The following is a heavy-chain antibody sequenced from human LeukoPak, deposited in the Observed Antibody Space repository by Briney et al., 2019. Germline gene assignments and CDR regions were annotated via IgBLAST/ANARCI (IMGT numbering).Heavy chain of an antibody. D-gene: IGHD3-3*02. CDR2: ISGSGTNT. V-gene: IGHV3-23*01. Sequence: QTGGTLRLSCAASGFTFSSYGMRWVRQAPGKGLEWVSAISGSGTNTYYADSVKGRFTISRDNSKNTLDLQMNSLRAEDTAVYYWGKANGAIFGVAGYFDCWGQGTLVTVSS. J-gene: IGHJ4*02. CDR1: GFTFSSYG. CDR3: GKANGAIFGVAGYFDC.